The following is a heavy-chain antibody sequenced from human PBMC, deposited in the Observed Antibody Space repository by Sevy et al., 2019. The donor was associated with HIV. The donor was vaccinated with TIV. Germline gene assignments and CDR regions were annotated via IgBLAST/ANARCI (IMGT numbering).Heavy chain of an antibody. J-gene: IGHJ4*02. CDR2: ISSSGSTR. CDR3: ERVRDYYDSSGYPIFDY. CDR1: GFTFSSYE. D-gene: IGHD3-22*01. Sequence: GGSLRLSCAASGFTFSSYEMNWVRQAPGKGLEWVSYISSSGSTRYYADSVKGRFTISRDNAKNSLYLQMNSLRAEDTAVYYCERVRDYYDSSGYPIFDYWGQGTLVTVSS. V-gene: IGHV3-48*03.